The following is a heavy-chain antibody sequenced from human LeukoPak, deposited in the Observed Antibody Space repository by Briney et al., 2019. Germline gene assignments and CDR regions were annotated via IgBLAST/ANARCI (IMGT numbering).Heavy chain of an antibody. CDR3: AKDKTVSSYYFYYYMDV. CDR1: GFTFSSYG. J-gene: IGHJ6*03. V-gene: IGHV3-30*02. D-gene: IGHD4-17*01. CDR2: IQNDGSNK. Sequence: GGSLRLSCAASGFTFSSYGMHWVRQAPGKGLEWVAFIQNDGSNKYYADSVKGRFTISRDNSKKTLYLQTNSLRPEDTAVYYRAKDKTVSSYYFYYYMDVWGKGTTVTVAS.